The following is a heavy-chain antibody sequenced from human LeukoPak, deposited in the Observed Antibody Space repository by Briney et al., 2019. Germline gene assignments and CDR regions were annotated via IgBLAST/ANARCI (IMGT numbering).Heavy chain of an antibody. D-gene: IGHD2-21*02. CDR3: TSWGDTTAEYFQR. V-gene: IGHV3-30*03. J-gene: IGHJ1*01. Sequence: PGGSLRLSCEGSGFIFSSFGMHWVRQVPGKGLEWVAFISFDGADKYYADSVKGRFTVSRDNLKSTLHLQLNSLRAEDTAVYYCTSWGDTTAEYFQRWGQGTLVTVSS. CDR2: ISFDGADK. CDR1: GFIFSSFG.